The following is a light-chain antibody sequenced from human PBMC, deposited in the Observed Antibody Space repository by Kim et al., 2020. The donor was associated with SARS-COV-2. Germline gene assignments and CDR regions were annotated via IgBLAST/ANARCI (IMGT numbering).Light chain of an antibody. CDR2: GAS. CDR1: QSVTSDY. J-gene: IGKJ1*01. Sequence: EIVLTQSPGTLSLSPGDRATLSCRASQSVTSDYLAWYQQKPGQTPRLLVYGASSRATGIPDRFSGSGSGTDFTLTISSLEPEDLAVYYCQQYARSPWTFGQGTKVDIK. CDR3: QQYARSPWT. V-gene: IGKV3-20*01.